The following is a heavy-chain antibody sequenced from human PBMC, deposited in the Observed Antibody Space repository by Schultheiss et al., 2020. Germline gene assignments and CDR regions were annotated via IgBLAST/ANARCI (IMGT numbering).Heavy chain of an antibody. Sequence: GGSLRLSCAASGFTFSSYGMHWVRQAPGKGLEWVAVISYDGSNKYYADSVKGRFTISRDNSKNTLYLQMNSLRAEDTAMYYCARHAWGSSSWYVDYWGQGTLVTVSS. J-gene: IGHJ4*02. CDR1: GFTFSSYG. V-gene: IGHV3-30*03. CDR2: ISYDGSNK. CDR3: ARHAWGSSSWYVDY. D-gene: IGHD6-13*01.